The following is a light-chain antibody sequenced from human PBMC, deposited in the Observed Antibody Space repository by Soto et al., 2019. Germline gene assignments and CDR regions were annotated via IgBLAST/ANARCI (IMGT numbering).Light chain of an antibody. Sequence: DIQMTQSPSSLSASVGDRVTITCRASQGISNYLAWYQQRPGKVPQLLIYAASTLQSGVPSRFSGSGSGTDFTLTISSLQPEDVATYYCQICHSAAFTFGPGTKVDIK. J-gene: IGKJ3*01. CDR2: AAS. V-gene: IGKV1-27*01. CDR1: QGISNY. CDR3: QICHSAAFT.